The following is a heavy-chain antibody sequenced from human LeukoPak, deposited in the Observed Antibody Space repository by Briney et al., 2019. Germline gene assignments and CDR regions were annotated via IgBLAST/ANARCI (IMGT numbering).Heavy chain of an antibody. D-gene: IGHD3-22*01. CDR2: IWYDGSNK. CDR1: GFTFSSYG. Sequence: HSGGSLRLSCAASGFTFSSYGMHWVRQAPGKGLEWVAVIWYDGSNKYYADSVKGRFTISRDNSKNTLYLQMNSLRAEDTAVYYCARDNYDSSGYYYDYWGQGTLVTVSS. CDR3: ARDNYDSSGYYYDY. J-gene: IGHJ4*02. V-gene: IGHV3-33*01.